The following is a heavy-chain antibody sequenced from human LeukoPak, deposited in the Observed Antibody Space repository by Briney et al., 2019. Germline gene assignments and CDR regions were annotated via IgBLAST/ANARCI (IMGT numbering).Heavy chain of an antibody. D-gene: IGHD2-8*02. CDR1: GLTVSNNY. Sequence: GGSLRLSCAASGLTVSNNYMIWVRQAPGKGLGWVSVIFRSGTIYYADSVKGRFTISRDNSKNTLSLQMNSLRVEDTAVYYCARNPTGDYGYYDLWGRGTLVTVSS. CDR2: IFRSGTI. J-gene: IGHJ2*01. CDR3: ARNPTGDYGYYDL. V-gene: IGHV3-53*01.